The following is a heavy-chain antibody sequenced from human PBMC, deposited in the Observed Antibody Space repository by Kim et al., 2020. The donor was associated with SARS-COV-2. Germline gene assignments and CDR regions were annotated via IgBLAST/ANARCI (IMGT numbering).Heavy chain of an antibody. V-gene: IGHV1-58*01. J-gene: IGHJ4*02. CDR3: AADLAPLYSSSWLIDY. D-gene: IGHD6-13*01. Sequence: KFQERVTITRDMSTSTAYMELSSLRSEDTAVYYCAADLAPLYSSSWLIDYWGQGTLVTVSS.